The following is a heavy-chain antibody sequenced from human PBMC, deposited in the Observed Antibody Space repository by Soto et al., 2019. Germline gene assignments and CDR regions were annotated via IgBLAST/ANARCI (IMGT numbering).Heavy chain of an antibody. CDR2: IRAYNGYR. D-gene: IGHD4-17*01. CDR3: ARDRDPYDDGDRQGGGH. Sequence: QVQLVQSGAEVKSPGASVKVSCKASGYIFSSYGISWARQAPGQGLEGLGWIRAYNGYRLSAQKFHGRVTMTTGTSTNTAYMELNSLRFDDTAVYYCARDRDPYDDGDRQGGGHWGQGTLVTVSS. CDR1: GYIFSSYG. V-gene: IGHV1-18*01. J-gene: IGHJ4*02.